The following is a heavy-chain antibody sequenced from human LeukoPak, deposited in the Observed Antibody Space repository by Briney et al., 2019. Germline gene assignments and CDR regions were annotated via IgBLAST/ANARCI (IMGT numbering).Heavy chain of an antibody. CDR2: ITWDGGSI. CDR1: GLTFGDFA. D-gene: IGHD1-26*01. Sequence: PGGSLRLSCAASGLTFGDFAMHWVRQAPGKGLEWVSFITWDGGSIYYADSVKGRFTISRDNSKDTLYLQMNSLRAEDTAVYYCARDLGGSYETGDYYYGMDVWGQGTTVTVSS. J-gene: IGHJ6*02. CDR3: ARDLGGSYETGDYYYGMDV. V-gene: IGHV3-43D*03.